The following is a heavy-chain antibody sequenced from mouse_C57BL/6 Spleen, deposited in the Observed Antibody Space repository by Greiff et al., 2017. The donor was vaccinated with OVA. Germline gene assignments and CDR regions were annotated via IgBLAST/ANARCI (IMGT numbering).Heavy chain of an antibody. D-gene: IGHD6-1*01. Sequence: VQLQQSGAELAKPGASVKLSCKASGYPFTSYWMHWVKQRPGQGLEWIGYINPSSSYTKYNQKFKDKATLTADKSSSPAYMQLSSLTYEDSAVYYCARGAAMDYWGQGTSVTVSS. CDR1: GYPFTSYW. CDR2: INPSSSYT. J-gene: IGHJ4*01. V-gene: IGHV1-7*01. CDR3: ARGAAMDY.